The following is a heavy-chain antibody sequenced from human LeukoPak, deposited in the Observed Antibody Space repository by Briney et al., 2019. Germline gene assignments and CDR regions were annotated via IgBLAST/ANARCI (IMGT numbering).Heavy chain of an antibody. CDR1: GFTFSNYS. Sequence: GSMRLSSAASGFTFSNYSISWVRQAPGKGRGWVAAISGSGGSTNYAAPVKGRFTISRDNSKNTLYLQMNSLRAEDTAVYYCAKHFVWSGLSKFDFDDWGQGTLVTVSS. D-gene: IGHD3-3*01. J-gene: IGHJ4*02. CDR2: ISGSGGST. CDR3: AKHFVWSGLSKFDFDD. V-gene: IGHV3-23*01.